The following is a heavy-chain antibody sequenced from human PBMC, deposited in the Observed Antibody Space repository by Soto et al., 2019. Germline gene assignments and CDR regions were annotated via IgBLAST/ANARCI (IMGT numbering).Heavy chain of an antibody. CDR1: GGTFSSYA. CDR3: ARDRTGYSSSWANWFDP. D-gene: IGHD6-13*01. V-gene: IGHV1-69*13. CDR2: IIPIFGTA. J-gene: IGHJ5*02. Sequence: SVKVSCKASGGTFSSYAMSWVRQAPGQGLEWMGGIIPIFGTANYAQKFQGRVTITADESTSTAYMELSSLRSEDTAVYYCARDRTGYSSSWANWFDPWGQGTMVTVYS.